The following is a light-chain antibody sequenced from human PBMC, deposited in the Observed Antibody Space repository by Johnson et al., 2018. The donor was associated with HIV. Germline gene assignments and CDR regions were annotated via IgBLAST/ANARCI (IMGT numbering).Light chain of an antibody. J-gene: IGLJ1*01. CDR1: SSNIGNNY. V-gene: IGLV1-51*01. Sequence: QSILTQPPSVSAAPGQKVTISCSGSSSNIGNNYVSWYQQLPGTAPKLLIYDNNKRPSGILDRFSGSKSGTSATLGITGLQTGDEADYYCGTWDSSLSAGNVFGTGTKVTVL. CDR2: DNN. CDR3: GTWDSSLSAGNV.